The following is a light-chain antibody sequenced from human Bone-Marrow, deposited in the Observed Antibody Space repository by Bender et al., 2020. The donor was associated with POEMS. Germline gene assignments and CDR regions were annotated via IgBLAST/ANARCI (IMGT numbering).Light chain of an antibody. J-gene: IGLJ1*01. CDR1: KLGDKY. V-gene: IGLV3-1*01. CDR3: QAWDSSTDYV. CDR2: EDS. Sequence: SYELTQPPSVSVSPGQTASITCSGDKLGDKYACWYQQKPGQSPVLVIYEDSKRPSGTPERFSGSNSGTTATLTISGTQAMDEADYYCQAWDSSTDYVFGTGTKVTVL.